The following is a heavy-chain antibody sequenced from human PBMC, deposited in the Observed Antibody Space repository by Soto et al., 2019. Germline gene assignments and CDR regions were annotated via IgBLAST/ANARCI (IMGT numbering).Heavy chain of an antibody. CDR3: ATVRSLKAMVHFDY. J-gene: IGHJ4*02. V-gene: IGHV1-24*01. D-gene: IGHD5-18*01. Sequence: ASVKVSCKVSGYTLTELSMHWVRQAPGKGLEWMGGFDPEDGETIYAQKFQGRVTMTEDTSTDTAYMEPSSLRSEDTAVYYCATVRSLKAMVHFDYWGQGTLVTVSS. CDR2: FDPEDGET. CDR1: GYTLTELS.